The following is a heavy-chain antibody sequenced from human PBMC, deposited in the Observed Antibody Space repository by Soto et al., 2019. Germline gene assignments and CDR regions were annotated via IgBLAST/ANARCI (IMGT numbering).Heavy chain of an antibody. V-gene: IGHV4-39*01. D-gene: IGHD3-16*02. CDR2: IYYSGST. Sequence: SETLSLTCTVSGGSIGSSSYYWGWIRQPPGKGLEWIGSIYYSGSTYYNPSLKSRVTISVDTSKNQFSLKLSSVTAADTAVYYCAYSYDYIWGSYRPRRAAFDIWGQGTMVTVSS. J-gene: IGHJ3*02. CDR1: GGSIGSSSYY. CDR3: AYSYDYIWGSYRPRRAAFDI.